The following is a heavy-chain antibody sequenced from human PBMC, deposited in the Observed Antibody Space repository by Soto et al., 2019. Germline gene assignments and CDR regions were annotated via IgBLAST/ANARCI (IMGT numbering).Heavy chain of an antibody. CDR2: FWSEGNSQ. D-gene: IGHD5-18*01. CDR1: GIPFSASG. V-gene: IGHV3-33*01. J-gene: IGHJ4*02. CDR3: ARDKGVTCIDQ. Sequence: QVQLVESGGGVVQPGRSLRLSCAASGIPFSASGMHWVRQAPGKGLEWVAMFWSEGNSQCYADSVKGRFTISRDNSRNTVYLQMDSLGVEDTAVYFCARDKGVTCIDQWGQGTRVAVSS.